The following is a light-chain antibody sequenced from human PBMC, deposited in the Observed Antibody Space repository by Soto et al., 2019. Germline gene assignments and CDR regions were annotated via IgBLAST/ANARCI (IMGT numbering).Light chain of an antibody. V-gene: IGKV1-27*01. CDR3: QKYNSAPHT. J-gene: IGKJ4*01. CDR2: AAS. CDR1: QDISNY. Sequence: DIPMTQSPSSLSASVGDRVTITCRTSQDISNYLAWYQQKPGKVPKLLIYAASTLQSGVPSRFSGGGSGTDFSLTISSLQPEEVATYYCQKYNSAPHTFGGGTKVEIQ.